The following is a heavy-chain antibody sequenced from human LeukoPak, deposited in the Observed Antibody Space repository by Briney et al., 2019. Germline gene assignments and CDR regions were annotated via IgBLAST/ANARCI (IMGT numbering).Heavy chain of an antibody. Sequence: AGGSLRLSCAASGFTFSNYWMTWVRQAPGKGLQWVAHIKQDGSETYYVDSVKGRFTISRDNAKTSLYLEMNSLRAGDTAVYYCATWNSGWGFDCWGQGTLVSVPS. CDR1: GFTFSNYW. D-gene: IGHD6-19*01. CDR2: IKQDGSET. CDR3: ATWNSGWGFDC. J-gene: IGHJ4*02. V-gene: IGHV3-7*05.